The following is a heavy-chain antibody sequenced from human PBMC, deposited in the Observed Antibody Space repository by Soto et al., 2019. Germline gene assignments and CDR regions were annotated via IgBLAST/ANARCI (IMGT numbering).Heavy chain of an antibody. CDR2: VISLFGTA. V-gene: IGHV1-69*01. CDR3: AREVGYGDFSAALLD. Sequence: VQLMQSGAEVKKPGSSVKVSCKASGGTFSSHSINWVRQAPGQGLEWMGGVISLFGTANYAHNFKGRVKITADQSTSTAYMELNSRRSDDTAVYYCAREVGYGDFSAALLDWGQGTLVTVSS. D-gene: IGHD4-17*01. J-gene: IGHJ4*02. CDR1: GGTFSSHS.